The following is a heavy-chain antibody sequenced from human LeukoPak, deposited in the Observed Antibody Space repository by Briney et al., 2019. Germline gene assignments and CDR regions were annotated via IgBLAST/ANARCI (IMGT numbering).Heavy chain of an antibody. CDR1: GGSISSSSYY. V-gene: IGHV4-39*07. Sequence: PSETLSLTCTVSGGSISSSSYYWGWIRQPPGKGLEWIGSIYYSGSTYYNPSLKSRVTISVDTSKNQFSLKLSSVTAADTAVYYCARDNLMVRGVKSLRNWFDPWGQGTLVTVSS. CDR2: IYYSGST. J-gene: IGHJ5*02. CDR3: ARDNLMVRGVKSLRNWFDP. D-gene: IGHD3-10*01.